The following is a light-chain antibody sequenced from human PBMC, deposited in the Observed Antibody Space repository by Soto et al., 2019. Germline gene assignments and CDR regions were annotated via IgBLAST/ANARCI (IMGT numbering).Light chain of an antibody. J-gene: IGLJ2*01. V-gene: IGLV2-14*01. CDR3: SSYTSRNTLL. CDR1: SSDVGGYDY. CDR2: EVT. Sequence: QSALTQPASVSGSPGQSITISCTGTSSDVGGYDYVSWYQHHPGKAPKLMIYEVTNRPSGVSNRFSGSKSGNTASLTISGLHAEDEADYYCSSYTSRNTLLFGGGTKVTVL.